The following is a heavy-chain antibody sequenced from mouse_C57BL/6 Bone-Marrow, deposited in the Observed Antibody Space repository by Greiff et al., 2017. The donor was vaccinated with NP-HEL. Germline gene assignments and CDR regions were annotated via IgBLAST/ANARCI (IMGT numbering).Heavy chain of an antibody. V-gene: IGHV1-7*01. CDR2: INPSSGYT. J-gene: IGHJ2*01. D-gene: IGHD1-1*01. Sequence: QVHVKQSGAELAKPGASVKLSCKASGFTFTSYWMHWVKQRPGQGLEWIGYINPSSGYTKYNQKFKDKATLTADKSSSTAYMQLSSLTYEDSAVYYCASYYGSPYFDYWGQGTTLTVSS. CDR3: ASYYGSPYFDY. CDR1: GFTFTSYW.